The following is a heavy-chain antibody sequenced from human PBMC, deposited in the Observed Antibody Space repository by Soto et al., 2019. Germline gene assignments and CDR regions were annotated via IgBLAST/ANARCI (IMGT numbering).Heavy chain of an antibody. CDR3: ARGKGMEENYFYYGLDI. CDR2: LNGGTGQT. D-gene: IGHD1-1*01. V-gene: IGHV1-3*01. Sequence: ASVKVSCNASGYTFSTYAMHLVRQAPGQSLEWMGWLNGGTGQTRYSQKFQDRVIITRDTSASTGYMELSSLTSEDTAVYYCARGKGMEENYFYYGLDIWGQGTTVTVSS. J-gene: IGHJ6*02. CDR1: GYTFSTYA.